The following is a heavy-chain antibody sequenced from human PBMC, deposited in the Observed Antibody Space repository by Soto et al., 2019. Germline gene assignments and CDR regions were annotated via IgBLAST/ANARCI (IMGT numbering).Heavy chain of an antibody. D-gene: IGHD4-17*01. CDR2: INHSGST. J-gene: IGHJ5*02. V-gene: IGHV4-34*01. CDR3: ARELRPTVTKSRVWFDP. CDR1: GGSFSGYY. Sequence: QVQLQQWGAGLLKPSETLSLTCAVYGGSFSGYYWSWIRQPPGKGLEWIGEINHSGSTNYNPSLKGRVTISVDTSKNQFSLKLSSVTAADTAVYYCARELRPTVTKSRVWFDPWGQGTLVTVSS.